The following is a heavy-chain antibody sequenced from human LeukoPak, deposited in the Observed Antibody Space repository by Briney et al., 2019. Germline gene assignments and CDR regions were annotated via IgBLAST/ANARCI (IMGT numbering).Heavy chain of an antibody. CDR1: GGTFSSYA. D-gene: IGHD2-15*01. Sequence: ASVKVSCKASGGTFSSYAISWVRQAPGQGLEWMGGIIPIFGTANYAQKFQDRVTITADESTSTAYMELSSLRSNDTAVFYCARGRTPYCSGGSCYYFDYWGQGTLVTVSS. J-gene: IGHJ4*02. CDR2: IIPIFGTA. CDR3: ARGRTPYCSGGSCYYFDY. V-gene: IGHV1-69*13.